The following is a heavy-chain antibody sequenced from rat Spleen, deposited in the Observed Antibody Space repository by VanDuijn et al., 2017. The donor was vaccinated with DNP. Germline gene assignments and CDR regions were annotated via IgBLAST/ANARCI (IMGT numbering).Heavy chain of an antibody. CDR2: INWDGNST. Sequence: EVQLVESGGGLVQPGRSLKISCAASGFSFSNYGMAWVRHAPTKGLTWVATINWDGNSTHYRDYVQGRFTISRDNGKRTLYLQMDSLRSEDTATYYCVRLGYYEGSYPNWFAYWGQGTLVTVSS. V-gene: IGHV5-29*01. J-gene: IGHJ3*01. D-gene: IGHD1-12*03. CDR3: VRLGYYEGSYPNWFAY. CDR1: GFSFSNYG.